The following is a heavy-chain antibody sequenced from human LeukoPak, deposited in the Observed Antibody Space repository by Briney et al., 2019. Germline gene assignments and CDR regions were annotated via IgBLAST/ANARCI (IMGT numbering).Heavy chain of an antibody. CDR1: GGSISSYY. CDR2: IYYSGST. Sequence: SETLSLTCTVSGGSISSYYWSWIRQPPGKGLEWIGYIYYSGSTNYNPSLKSRVTMSVDTSKNQFSLRLSSVTAADTAVYYCARDYYGSGRFDPWGQGTLVTVSS. D-gene: IGHD3-10*01. J-gene: IGHJ5*02. CDR3: ARDYYGSGRFDP. V-gene: IGHV4-59*01.